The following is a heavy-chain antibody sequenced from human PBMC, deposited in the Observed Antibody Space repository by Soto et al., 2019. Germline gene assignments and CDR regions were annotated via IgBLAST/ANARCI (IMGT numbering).Heavy chain of an antibody. CDR1: GFTVSSNY. Sequence: GGSLRLSCAASGFTVSSNYMSWVRQATGKGLEWVSVIYSGGSTYYADSVKGRFTISRDNSKNTLYLQMNSLRAEDTAVYYCARGHPGYCSSTSCYPNGMDVWGQGTTVTVSS. CDR3: ARGHPGYCSSTSCYPNGMDV. V-gene: IGHV3-66*01. D-gene: IGHD2-2*01. J-gene: IGHJ6*02. CDR2: IYSGGST.